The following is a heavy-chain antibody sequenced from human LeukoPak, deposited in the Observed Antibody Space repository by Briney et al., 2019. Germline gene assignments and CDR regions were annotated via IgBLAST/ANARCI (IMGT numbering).Heavy chain of an antibody. V-gene: IGHV1-18*01. J-gene: IGHJ5*02. CDR2: ISAYNGNT. D-gene: IGHD3-10*01. CDR1: GYTFTSYG. Sequence: GASVKVSCKASGYTFTSYGISWVRQAPGQGLEWMGWISAYNGNTNYAQKLQGRVTMTTDTSTSTAYMELRSLRSDDTAVYYCARDERVNYGSGSSNWFDPWGQGTLVTVSS. CDR3: ARDERVNYGSGSSNWFDP.